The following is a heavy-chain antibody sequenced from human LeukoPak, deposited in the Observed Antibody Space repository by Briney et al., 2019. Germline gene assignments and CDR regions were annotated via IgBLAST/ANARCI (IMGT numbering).Heavy chain of an antibody. CDR3: AKDSWDIVVVPAAMLDY. J-gene: IGHJ4*02. CDR2: ISGSGGYR. D-gene: IGHD2-2*01. CDR1: GFTFSTYG. Sequence: PGGSLRLSCAASGFTFSTYGMSWVRQAPGKGLEWVSGISGSGGYRYYADSVKGLFTISRDNSKNTLYLQMNSLRAEDTAVYYCAKDSWDIVVVPAAMLDYWGQGTLVTVSS. V-gene: IGHV3-23*01.